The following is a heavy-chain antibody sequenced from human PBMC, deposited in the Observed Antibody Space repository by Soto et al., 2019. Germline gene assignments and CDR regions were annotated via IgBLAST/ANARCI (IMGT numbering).Heavy chain of an antibody. CDR1: GAYVSATGYY. D-gene: IGHD3-3*01. J-gene: IGHJ4*02. Sequence: PSETLSLTCVVSGAYVSATGYYWSWIRQHPGKGLEWIGYIDSSGSSYYSPSLKSRLSLSIDTSKNDFSLKLTPVTAADTAIYYCARVQRFCPARWGQGTLVTVSS. V-gene: IGHV4-31*11. CDR2: IDSSGSS. CDR3: ARVQRFCPAR.